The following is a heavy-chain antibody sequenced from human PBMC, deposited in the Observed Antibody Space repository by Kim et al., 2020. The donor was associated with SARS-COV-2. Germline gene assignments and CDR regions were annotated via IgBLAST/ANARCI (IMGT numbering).Heavy chain of an antibody. V-gene: IGHV3-9*01. Sequence: GGSLRLSCAASGFTFGDYAMHWVRQAPGKGLEWVSGISWNSGSIGYADSVKGRFTISRDNAKNSLYLQMNSLRAEDTALYYCAKDLYGDYDGAFDYWGQGTLVTVSS. CDR3: AKDLYGDYDGAFDY. CDR2: ISWNSGSI. CDR1: GFTFGDYA. D-gene: IGHD4-17*01. J-gene: IGHJ4*02.